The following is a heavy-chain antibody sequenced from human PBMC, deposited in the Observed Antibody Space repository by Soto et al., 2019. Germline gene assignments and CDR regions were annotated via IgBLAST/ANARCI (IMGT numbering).Heavy chain of an antibody. J-gene: IGHJ4*02. CDR2: ISGSGGST. D-gene: IGHD3-9*01. Sequence: EVQLLESGGGLVQPGGSLRLSCAASGFTFSSYAMSWVRQAPGKGLEWVSAISGSGGSTYYADSVKGRFTISRDNSKNTHYLQMNSLRAEDTAVYYCATKNWVLRYFDGPPPPDFDYWGQGTLATVSS. V-gene: IGHV3-23*01. CDR3: ATKNWVLRYFDGPPPPDFDY. CDR1: GFTFSSYA.